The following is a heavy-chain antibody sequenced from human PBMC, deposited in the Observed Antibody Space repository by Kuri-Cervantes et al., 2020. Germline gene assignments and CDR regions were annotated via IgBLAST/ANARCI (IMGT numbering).Heavy chain of an antibody. CDR1: GFTVSSNY. J-gene: IGHJ4*02. CDR3: MRDYHGH. V-gene: IGHV3-53*01. Sequence: GGSLRLSCAASGFTVSSNYMSWVRQAPGKGLEWVSVIYSGGSTYYADSVKGRFTISRDNSKNTLYLQMNSLRDEDTGLYYCMRDYHGHWGQGTLGTVSS. D-gene: IGHD3-16*02. CDR2: IYSGGST.